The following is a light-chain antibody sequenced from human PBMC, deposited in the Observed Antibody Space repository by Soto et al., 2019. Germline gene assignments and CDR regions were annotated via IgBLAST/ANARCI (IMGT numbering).Light chain of an antibody. Sequence: DIVMTQSPDSLAVSPGERATLSCRASETVATNLAWYQQKPGQAPRLLISGASTRATGIPARFSGSGSGTDFTLTISSLEPEDSAVYYCQQRNVWPPVTFGQGTRLEI. CDR2: GAS. CDR3: QQRNVWPPVT. J-gene: IGKJ5*01. V-gene: IGKV3-11*01. CDR1: ETVATN.